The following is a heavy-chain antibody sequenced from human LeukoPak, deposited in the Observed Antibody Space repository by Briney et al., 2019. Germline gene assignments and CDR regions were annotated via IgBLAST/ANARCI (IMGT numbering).Heavy chain of an antibody. D-gene: IGHD6-19*01. Sequence: GGSLRLSCAASGFTFSGYWKSWVRQAPGKGQEWVAHINPDGNDKHHEDSVKDRFTINRDNALNSLSLHMSSLRAEDTAVYYCLRSTHSSAYYWGQGSLVTVSS. J-gene: IGHJ4*02. CDR3: LRSTHSSAYY. CDR1: GFTFSGYW. CDR2: INPDGNDK. V-gene: IGHV3-7*01.